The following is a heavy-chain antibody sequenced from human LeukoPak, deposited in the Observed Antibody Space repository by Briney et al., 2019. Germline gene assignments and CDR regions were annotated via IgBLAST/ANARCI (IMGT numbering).Heavy chain of an antibody. CDR1: GGSFSGYY. CDR3: EKGFFVLSSSWSYYFDY. Sequence: SETLSLTCAVYGGSFSGYYWSWIRQPPGKGLEWIGEINHSGSTNYNPSLKSRVIILVDTSKNQLSQKLISVPAADTAVYYWEKGFFVLSSSWSYYFDYWGQGTLVTVSS. V-gene: IGHV4-34*01. J-gene: IGHJ4*02. CDR2: INHSGST. D-gene: IGHD6-13*01.